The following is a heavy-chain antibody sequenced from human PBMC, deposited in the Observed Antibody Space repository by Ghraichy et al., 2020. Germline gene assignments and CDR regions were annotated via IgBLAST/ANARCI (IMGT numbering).Heavy chain of an antibody. CDR2: IIAGNGNT. CDR3: ARLSRVHSSGWYYFDY. Sequence: ASVKGSCKASGYTFISYALHWVRQAPGQRLEWMGWIIAGNGNTQYAQKFQGRVTITRGTSASTAYMELSSLRSEDTAVYYCARLSRVHSSGWYYFDYWGQGTLVTVSS. V-gene: IGHV1-3*01. CDR1: GYTFISYA. J-gene: IGHJ4*02. D-gene: IGHD6-19*01.